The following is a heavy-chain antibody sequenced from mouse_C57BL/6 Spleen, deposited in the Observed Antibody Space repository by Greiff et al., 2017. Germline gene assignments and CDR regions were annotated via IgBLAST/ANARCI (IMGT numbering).Heavy chain of an antibody. J-gene: IGHJ4*01. Sequence: EVNVVESGGGLVKPGGSLKLSCAASGFTFSSYAMSWVRQTPEKRLEWVATISDGGSYTYYPDNVKGRFTISRDNAKNNLYLQMSHLKSEDTAMYYCARDRGGYAMDYWGQGTSVTVSS. V-gene: IGHV5-4*01. CDR3: ARDRGGYAMDY. CDR1: GFTFSSYA. CDR2: ISDGGSYT.